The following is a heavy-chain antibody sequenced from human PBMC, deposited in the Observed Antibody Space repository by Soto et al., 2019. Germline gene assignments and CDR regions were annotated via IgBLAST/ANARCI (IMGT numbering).Heavy chain of an antibody. Sequence: GGSLRLSCAASGFTFSSYAMHWVRQAPGKGLEWVAVISYDGSNKYYADSVKGRFTISRDNSKNTLYLQMNSLRAEDTAVYYCARDVSDIVATRRLKHMKYYYGMDVWGQGTTVTVSS. CDR1: GFTFSSYA. J-gene: IGHJ6*02. CDR2: ISYDGSNK. D-gene: IGHD5-12*01. V-gene: IGHV3-30-3*01. CDR3: ARDVSDIVATRRLKHMKYYYGMDV.